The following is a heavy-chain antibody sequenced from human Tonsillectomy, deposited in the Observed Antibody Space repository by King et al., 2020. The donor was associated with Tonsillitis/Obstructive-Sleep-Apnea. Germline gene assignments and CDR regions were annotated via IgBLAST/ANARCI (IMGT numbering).Heavy chain of an antibody. CDR1: GGSISSYY. J-gene: IGHJ3*02. D-gene: IGHD2-8*01. CDR3: ARDMVLEAGGDAFDI. V-gene: IGHV4-59*01. CDR2: IYYSGST. Sequence: QLQESGPGLVKPSETLSLTCTVSGGSISSYYWSWIRQPPGKGLEWIGYIYYSGSTNYNPSLKSRVTILVDTSKNQFSLKLSSVTAADTAVYYCARDMVLEAGGDAFDIWGQGTMVTVSS.